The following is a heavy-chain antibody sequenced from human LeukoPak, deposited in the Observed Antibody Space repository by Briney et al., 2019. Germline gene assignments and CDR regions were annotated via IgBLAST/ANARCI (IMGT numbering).Heavy chain of an antibody. CDR3: ARVGSILTGYSDAFDI. CDR2: ISSSGSTI. J-gene: IGHJ3*02. CDR1: GFIFSNYW. V-gene: IGHV3-48*03. Sequence: GGSLRLSCEASGFIFSNYWMIWVRQAPGKGLEWVSYISSSGSTIYYADSVKGRFTISRDNAKNSLYLQMNSLRAEDTAVYYCARVGSILTGYSDAFDIWGQGTMVTVSS. D-gene: IGHD3-9*01.